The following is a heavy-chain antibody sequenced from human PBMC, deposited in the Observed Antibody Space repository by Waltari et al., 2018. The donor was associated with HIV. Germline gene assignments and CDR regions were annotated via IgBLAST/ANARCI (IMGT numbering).Heavy chain of an antibody. J-gene: IGHJ6*02. D-gene: IGHD2-21*02. V-gene: IGHV3-66*01. CDR1: GFTVSRNY. Sequence: EVQLVESGGGLVQPGGSLSVSCADSGFTVSRNYMGWVRQAPGKGLEWVSVSYSGGSTYYADSVKGRFTISRDNSKNTLYLQMNSLRAEDTAVYYCASIAYCGGDCYPRGMDVWGQGTTVTVSS. CDR3: ASIAYCGGDCYPRGMDV. CDR2: SYSGGST.